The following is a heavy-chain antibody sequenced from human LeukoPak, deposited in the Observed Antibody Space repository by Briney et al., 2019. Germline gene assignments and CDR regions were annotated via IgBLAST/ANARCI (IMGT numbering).Heavy chain of an antibody. CDR1: GFTFSSYG. D-gene: IGHD2-2*01. V-gene: IGHV3-23*01. Sequence: GGSLRLSCAASGFTFSSYGMSWVRQAPGKGLEWVSATSGSGGSTYYADSVKGRFTISRDNSKNTLYLQMNSLRAEDTAVYYCAKDHRYCSSTSCSKNWFDPWGQGTLVTVSS. CDR2: TSGSGGST. CDR3: AKDHRYCSSTSCSKNWFDP. J-gene: IGHJ5*02.